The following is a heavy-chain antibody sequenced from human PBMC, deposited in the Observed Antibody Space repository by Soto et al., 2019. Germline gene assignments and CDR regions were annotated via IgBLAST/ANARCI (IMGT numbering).Heavy chain of an antibody. Sequence: PGGSRRLSCEASGLAFTSYCMHWVRQAAGKGLVWVAGVKSDGTTETYADSVRGRFTISRDNAKNTLYMQRNSLSAEDTAVYYCASLFASTCSPSPFDFWGQGT. CDR3: ASLFASTCSPSPFDF. CDR2: VKSDGTTE. CDR1: GLAFTSYC. J-gene: IGHJ4*02. V-gene: IGHV3-74*01. D-gene: IGHD6-13*01.